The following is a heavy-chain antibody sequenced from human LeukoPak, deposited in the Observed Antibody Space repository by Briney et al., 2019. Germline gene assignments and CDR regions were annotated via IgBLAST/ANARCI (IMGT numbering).Heavy chain of an antibody. J-gene: IGHJ6*03. D-gene: IGHD1-26*01. CDR1: GFSFSSYS. Sequence: GGSERLFCGPSGFSFSSYSMQWVRQAAGKGREYVAANISQGGNTHYTNSVKGRFTISRDNSQNTLYLQMGSLRPDDMAVYHCARVRMGATVSNYYYYYMDVWGKGTTVTVSS. CDR3: ARVRMGATVSNYYYYYMDV. CDR2: NISQGGNT. V-gene: IGHV3-64*01.